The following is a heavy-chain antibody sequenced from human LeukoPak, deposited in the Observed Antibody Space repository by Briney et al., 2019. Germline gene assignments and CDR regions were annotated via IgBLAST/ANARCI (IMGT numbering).Heavy chain of an antibody. V-gene: IGHV3-30-3*01. CDR1: GFTFSSYA. Sequence: GGSLRLSCAASGFTFSSYAMHWVRQAPGKGLEWVAVISYDGSNKYYADSVKGRFTISRDNSKNTLYLQMNSLRAEDTAVYYCAKGILRSWEDAFDIWGQGTMVTVSS. CDR2: ISYDGSNK. D-gene: IGHD6-13*01. CDR3: AKGILRSWEDAFDI. J-gene: IGHJ3*02.